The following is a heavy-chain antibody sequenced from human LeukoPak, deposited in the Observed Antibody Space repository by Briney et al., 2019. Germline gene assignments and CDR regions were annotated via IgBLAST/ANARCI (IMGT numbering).Heavy chain of an antibody. V-gene: IGHV4-61*01. D-gene: IGHD3-3*01. CDR1: GGSVSSGSYY. CDR2: IYYSGST. CDR3: ARDAINTPYDFWSGYGPCFDY. J-gene: IGHJ4*02. Sequence: SETLSLTCTVSGGSVSSGSYYWSWIRQPPGKGLEWIGYIYYSGSTNYNPSLKSRVTISVDTSKNQFSLKLSSVTAADTAVYYCARDAINTPYDFWSGYGPCFDYWGQGTLVTVSS.